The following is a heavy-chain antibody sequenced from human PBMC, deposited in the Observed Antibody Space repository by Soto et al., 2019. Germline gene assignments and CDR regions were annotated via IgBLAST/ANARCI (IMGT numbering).Heavy chain of an antibody. J-gene: IGHJ6*02. D-gene: IGHD2-21*01. Sequence: ASVKVSCKASGYTFTGYYMHWVRQAPGQGLEWMGWINPNSGGTNYAQKFQGWVTMTRDTSNSTAYMELSRLRSDDTAVYYCARPIAQYYYGMDVWGQGTTVTVSS. V-gene: IGHV1-2*04. CDR2: INPNSGGT. CDR1: GYTFTGYY. CDR3: ARPIAQYYYGMDV.